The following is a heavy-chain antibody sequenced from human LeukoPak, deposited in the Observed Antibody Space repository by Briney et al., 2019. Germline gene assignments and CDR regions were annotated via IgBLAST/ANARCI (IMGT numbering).Heavy chain of an antibody. Sequence: WETLSLTCAVYGGSFSGYYWSWIRQPPGKGLEWIGEINHSGSTNYNPSLKSRVTVSVDTSKNQFSLKLSSVTAADTAVYYCARASGAAAGTWGQGTLVTVSS. V-gene: IGHV4-34*01. CDR3: ARASGAAAGT. J-gene: IGHJ4*02. D-gene: IGHD6-13*01. CDR2: INHSGST. CDR1: GGSFSGYY.